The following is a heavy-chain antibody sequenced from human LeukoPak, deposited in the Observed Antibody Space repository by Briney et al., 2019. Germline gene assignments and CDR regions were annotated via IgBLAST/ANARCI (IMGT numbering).Heavy chain of an antibody. CDR1: GFTFSSYG. J-gene: IGHJ6*02. CDR3: AKDRGYDSTGLGMDA. CDR2: IRYDGSNK. D-gene: IGHD3-22*01. Sequence: GGSLRLSCAASGFTFSSYGMHWVRQAPGKGLEWVAFIRYDGSNKYYADSVKGRFTISRDNSKNTLYLQMNSLRAEDTAVYYCAKDRGYDSTGLGMDAWGQGTTVTVSS. V-gene: IGHV3-30*02.